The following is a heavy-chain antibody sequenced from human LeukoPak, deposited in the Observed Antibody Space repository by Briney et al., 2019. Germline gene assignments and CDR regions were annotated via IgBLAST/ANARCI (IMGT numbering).Heavy chain of an antibody. CDR2: IWYDGSNK. Sequence: PGGSLRLSCAASGFTFSSYGMHWVRQAPGKGLEWVAVIWYDGSNKYYADSVKGRFTISRDNSKNTLYLQMNSLRAEDTAVYYCARTKGTYYFDYWGQEPWSPSPQ. J-gene: IGHJ4*01. V-gene: IGHV3-33*01. CDR1: GFTFSSYG. CDR3: ARTKGTYYFDY.